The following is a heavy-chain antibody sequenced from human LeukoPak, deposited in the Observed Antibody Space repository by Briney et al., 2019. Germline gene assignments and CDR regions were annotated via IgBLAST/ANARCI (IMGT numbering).Heavy chain of an antibody. J-gene: IGHJ5*02. Sequence: GGSLRLSCAASGVTVSINYMGWVRQAPGKGLEWVSVINSGGGKYYADSVQGRLTISRDNSKNTLSLQMNSLRAEDTAVYYCAKELPAAGTNWFDPWGQGTLVTVSS. CDR1: GVTVSINY. CDR3: AKELPAAGTNWFDP. CDR2: INSGGGK. V-gene: IGHV3-66*01. D-gene: IGHD6-13*01.